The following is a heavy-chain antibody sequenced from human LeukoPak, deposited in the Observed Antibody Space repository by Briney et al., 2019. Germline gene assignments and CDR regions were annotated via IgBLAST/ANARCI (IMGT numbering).Heavy chain of an antibody. Sequence: ASVKVSCKASGYTFTGFYMHWVRQAPGQGLQWMGWISPNSGGTKYAQKFQGRVTMTRDTSISTAYMELSRLRSDDTAVYYCARVYPRIQLWSLLFDSWGQGTLVTVSS. J-gene: IGHJ4*02. V-gene: IGHV1-2*02. D-gene: IGHD5-18*01. CDR2: ISPNSGGT. CDR1: GYTFTGFY. CDR3: ARVYPRIQLWSLLFDS.